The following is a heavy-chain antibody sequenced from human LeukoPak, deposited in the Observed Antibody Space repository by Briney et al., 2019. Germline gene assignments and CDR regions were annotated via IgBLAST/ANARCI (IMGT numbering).Heavy chain of an antibody. D-gene: IGHD3-10*01. CDR3: ARGGSYYGSGSYYNEPLDY. CDR1: GFTFSSLA. V-gene: IGHV3-64*01. J-gene: IGHJ4*02. Sequence: GGSLRLSCAASGFTFSSLAMHWVRQAPGKGLEYVSAISAYGDSTYYANSVKGRFTISRDNSKDTLYLQMGSLRAEDMAVYYCARGGSYYGSGSYYNEPLDYWGQGTLVTVSS. CDR2: ISAYGDST.